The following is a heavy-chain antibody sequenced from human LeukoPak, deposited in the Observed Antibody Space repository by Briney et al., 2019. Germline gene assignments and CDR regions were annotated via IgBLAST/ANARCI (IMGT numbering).Heavy chain of an antibody. CDR1: GFLFSKSA. Sequence: GGSLRLSCEASGFLFSKSATTWVRQAPGKGLMWVSGIADNGATYYADSVKGRFIISRDNSKNMVFLQMDSLRAEDTAVYYCARDHGSGSFDYWGQGTLVTVSS. J-gene: IGHJ4*02. CDR3: ARDHGSGSFDY. V-gene: IGHV3-23*01. CDR2: IADNGAT. D-gene: IGHD3-10*01.